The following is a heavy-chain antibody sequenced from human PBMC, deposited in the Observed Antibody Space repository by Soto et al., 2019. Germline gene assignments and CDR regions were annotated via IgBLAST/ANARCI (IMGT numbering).Heavy chain of an antibody. V-gene: IGHV4-4*02. D-gene: IGHD2-2*01. J-gene: IGHJ4*02. CDR1: SCSISSSNW. Sequence: SETLSLTCAVSSCSISSSNWWSWVRQPPGKGLEWIGEIYHSGSTNYNPSIKSRVTISVDKSKNQFSLKLSSVTAADTAVYYYARVAGNPKRPYCSRTNCYARYYYDYWGQGTLVTVSS. CDR2: IYHSGST. CDR3: ARVAGNPKRPYCSRTNCYARYYYDY.